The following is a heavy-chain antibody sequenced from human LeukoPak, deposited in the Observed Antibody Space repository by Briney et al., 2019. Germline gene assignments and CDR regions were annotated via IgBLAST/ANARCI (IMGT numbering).Heavy chain of an antibody. J-gene: IGHJ4*02. CDR1: GGSISSGGYY. D-gene: IGHD6-19*01. CDR3: ARDAPVAGTKVFDY. V-gene: IGHV4-30-2*01. Sequence: SETLSLTCTVSGGSISSGGYYWSWIRQPPGKGLEWIGYIYHSGSTYYNPSLKSRVTISVDRSKNQFSLKLSSVTAADTAVYYCARDAPVAGTKVFDYWGQGTLVTVSS. CDR2: IYHSGST.